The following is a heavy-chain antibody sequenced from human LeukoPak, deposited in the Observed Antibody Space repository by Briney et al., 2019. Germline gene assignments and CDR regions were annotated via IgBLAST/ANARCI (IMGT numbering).Heavy chain of an antibody. CDR1: GGSISSSSYY. Sequence: SETLSLTCTVSGGSISSSSYYWGWIRQPPGKGLEWIGNIYYTGSTYYNPSLKSRVTISIDTSKNQFSLRLSSVTAADTAVYYCARDFSEGAFDIWGQGTMVSVSS. J-gene: IGHJ3*02. CDR3: ARDFSEGAFDI. V-gene: IGHV4-39*07. D-gene: IGHD3-10*01. CDR2: IYYTGST.